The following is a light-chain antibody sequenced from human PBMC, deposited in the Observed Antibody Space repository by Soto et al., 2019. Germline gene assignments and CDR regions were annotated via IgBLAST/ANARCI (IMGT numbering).Light chain of an antibody. Sequence: QSALTQPASVSGSPGQSITISCTGTSSDVGSYNFVSWYQQHTGKAPKLMIYEASKRPSGVSNRFSGSKSGNTASLTISGLQREDEADYYCCSYAGSSTYVFGAGSKVTVL. CDR2: EAS. CDR1: SSDVGSYNF. V-gene: IGLV2-23*01. CDR3: CSYAGSSTYV. J-gene: IGLJ1*01.